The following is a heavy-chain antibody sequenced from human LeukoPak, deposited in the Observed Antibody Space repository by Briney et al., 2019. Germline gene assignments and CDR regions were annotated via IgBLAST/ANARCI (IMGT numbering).Heavy chain of an antibody. D-gene: IGHD2/OR15-2a*01. CDR2: ISGDGDST. V-gene: IGHV3-23*01. Sequence: QPGASLRLSCAASGFTFTSYALDWVRQAPGKGLEWISVISGDGDSTHYADSVKGRFTISRDNSKNTLYLQMNSLRAEDTAVYYCARDEYKADAYWGQGTLVTVSS. CDR1: GFTFTSYA. J-gene: IGHJ4*02. CDR3: ARDEYKADAY.